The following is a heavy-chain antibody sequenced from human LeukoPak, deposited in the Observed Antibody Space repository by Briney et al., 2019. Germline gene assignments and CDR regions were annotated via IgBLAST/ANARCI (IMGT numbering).Heavy chain of an antibody. Sequence: GSLRLSCAASGFTFSNYGMNWVRQAPGKGLEWVSYISSSSDAIYYADSVKGRFTISRDNAKNSLYLEMNSLRDEDTAVYYCARAMRSGYDYWGQGTLVTVSS. V-gene: IGHV3-48*02. D-gene: IGHD5-12*01. CDR2: ISSSSDAI. CDR1: GFTFSNYG. J-gene: IGHJ4*02. CDR3: ARAMRSGYDY.